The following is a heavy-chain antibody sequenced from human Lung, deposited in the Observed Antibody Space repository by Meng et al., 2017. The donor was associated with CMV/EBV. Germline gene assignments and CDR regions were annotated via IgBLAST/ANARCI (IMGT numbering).Heavy chain of an antibody. J-gene: IGHJ4*02. CDR1: FRFSDYY. V-gene: IGHV3-11*01. CDR2: ISNSGNTI. D-gene: IGHD1-20*01. CDR3: ATTIIDNWNDEDRVDS. Sequence: FRFSDYYLSWIRQAPGKGLEWISHISNSGNTISYGDSVKGRFTISRDNAKNSLFLHMISLRVEDTAVYYCATTIIDNWNDEDRVDSWGQGTLVTVSS.